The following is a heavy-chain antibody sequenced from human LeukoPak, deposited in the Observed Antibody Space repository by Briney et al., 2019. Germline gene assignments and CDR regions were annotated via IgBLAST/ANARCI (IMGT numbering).Heavy chain of an antibody. Sequence: GGSLRLSCAASGFTFSSYSMNWVRQAPGKGLERVSYISSSGSTIYYADSVEGRFTISRDNAKNSLYLQMNSLRAEDTAVYYCAEPGITMIGGVWGKGTTVTISS. V-gene: IGHV3-48*04. CDR3: AEPGITMIGGV. D-gene: IGHD3-10*02. CDR2: ISSSGSTI. CDR1: GFTFSSYS. J-gene: IGHJ6*04.